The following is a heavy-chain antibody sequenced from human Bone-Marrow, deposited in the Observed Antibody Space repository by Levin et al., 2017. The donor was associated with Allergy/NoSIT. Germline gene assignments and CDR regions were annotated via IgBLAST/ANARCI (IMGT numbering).Heavy chain of an antibody. J-gene: IGHJ4*02. D-gene: IGHD2-2*02. CDR2: INPSGGTT. CDR3: AREFCSSTSCYTPDLDY. Sequence: GASVKVSCKASGYTFTSYYMHWVRQAPGQGLEWMGIINPSGGTTSYAQKFQGRVTMTRDTSTSTVYMELSSLRSEDTAVYYCAREFCSSTSCYTPDLDYWGQGTLVTVSS. V-gene: IGHV1-46*01. CDR1: GYTFTSYY.